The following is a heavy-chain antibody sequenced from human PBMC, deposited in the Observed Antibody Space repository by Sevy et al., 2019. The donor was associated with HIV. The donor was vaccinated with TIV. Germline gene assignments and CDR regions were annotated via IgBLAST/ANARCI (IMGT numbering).Heavy chain of an antibody. J-gene: IGHJ3*02. D-gene: IGHD3-22*01. CDR3: ARGTSMYYYDSSGYRGNAFDI. CDR2: IYTSGST. Sequence: SQTLSLTCTVSGGSISSYYWSWIRQPAGKGLEWIGRIYTSGSTNYKPSLKSRVTMSVDTSKNQFSLKLSSVTAADTAVYYCARGTSMYYYDSSGYRGNAFDIWGQGTMVTVSS. CDR1: GGSISSYY. V-gene: IGHV4-4*07.